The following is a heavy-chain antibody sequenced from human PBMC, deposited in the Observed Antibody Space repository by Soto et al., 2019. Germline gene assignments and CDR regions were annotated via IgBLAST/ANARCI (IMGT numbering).Heavy chain of an antibody. CDR3: AKGPFVKGSWYLGSEYYFDY. V-gene: IGHV3-9*01. Sequence: HPGGSLRLSCAASGSTFDDYAMHWVRQAPGKGLEWVSGISWNSGSIGYADSVKGRFTISRDNAKNSLYLQMNSLRAEDTALYYCAKGPFVKGSWYLGSEYYFDYWGQGTLVTVSS. CDR2: ISWNSGSI. J-gene: IGHJ4*02. CDR1: GSTFDDYA. D-gene: IGHD6-13*01.